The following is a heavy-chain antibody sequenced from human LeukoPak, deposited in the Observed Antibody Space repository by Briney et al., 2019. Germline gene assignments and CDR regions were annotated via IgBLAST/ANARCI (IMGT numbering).Heavy chain of an antibody. CDR2: ISSSSTI. D-gene: IGHD7-27*01. CDR1: GFTFSSYS. CDR3: ARELGDY. J-gene: IGHJ4*02. Sequence: GGSLRLFCAASGFTFSSYSMNWVRQAPGKGLEWVSYISSSSTIYYADSVKGRFTISRDNAKNSLYLQMNSLRDEDTAVYYCARELGDYWGQGTLVTVSS. V-gene: IGHV3-48*02.